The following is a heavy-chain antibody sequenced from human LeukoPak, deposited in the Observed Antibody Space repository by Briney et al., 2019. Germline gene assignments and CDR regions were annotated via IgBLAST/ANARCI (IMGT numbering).Heavy chain of an antibody. Sequence: SVKVSCKASGGTFSSYAISWVRQAPGQGLEWMGGIIPIFGTANYAQKFQGRVTITADKSTSTAYMELRSLRSDDTAVYYCTRDNNAYYYGSGSRNWFDPWGQGTLVTVSS. CDR2: IIPIFGTA. J-gene: IGHJ5*02. CDR3: TRDNNAYYYGSGSRNWFDP. CDR1: GGTFSSYA. D-gene: IGHD3-10*01. V-gene: IGHV1-69*06.